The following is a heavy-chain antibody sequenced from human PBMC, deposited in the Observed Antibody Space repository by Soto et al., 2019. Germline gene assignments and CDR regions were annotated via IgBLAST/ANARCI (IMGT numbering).Heavy chain of an antibody. CDR2: ISYDGSNK. D-gene: IGHD6-13*01. J-gene: IGHJ4*02. CDR3: VKDSLGSSSWLDY. CDR1: GFTFSSYG. V-gene: IGHV3-30*18. Sequence: GGSLRLSCAASGFTFSSYGMHWVRQAPGKGLEWVAVISYDGSNKYYADSVKGRFTISRDNSKNTLYLQVNSLRAEDTAVYYWVKDSLGSSSWLDYWGQVNLVTVSP.